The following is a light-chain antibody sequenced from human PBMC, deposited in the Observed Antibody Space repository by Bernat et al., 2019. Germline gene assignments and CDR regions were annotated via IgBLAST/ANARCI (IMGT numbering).Light chain of an antibody. Sequence: QSALTQPPSVSGSPGHSVTISSSGTSSDVGSYDRFSWYQQPPGTAPKLMISEVSNRPSGVPDRFSGSKSGNTASLTISGLQAEDEADYYCSSYTSSNTLLFGGGTKLTVL. J-gene: IGLJ2*01. V-gene: IGLV2-18*02. CDR3: SSYTSSNTLL. CDR2: EVS. CDR1: SSDVGSYDR.